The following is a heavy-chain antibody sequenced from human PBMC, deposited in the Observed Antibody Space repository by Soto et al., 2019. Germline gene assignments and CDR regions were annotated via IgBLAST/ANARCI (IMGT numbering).Heavy chain of an antibody. Sequence: QIQMVQSGAEVKQPGASVKISCKTSGYTFSSYSINWVRQAPGQGLEWMARISTTSGNTHYAERVQGRVTVTLHKSARTAFMEMWGLTSDDTAVYFCARDNGYYDFWGQGTLVTVSS. D-gene: IGHD2-8*01. J-gene: IGHJ4*02. CDR2: ISTTSGNT. V-gene: IGHV1-18*01. CDR3: ARDNGYYDF. CDR1: GYTFSSYS.